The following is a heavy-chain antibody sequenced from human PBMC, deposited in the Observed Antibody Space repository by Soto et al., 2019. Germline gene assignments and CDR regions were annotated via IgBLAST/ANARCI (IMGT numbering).Heavy chain of an antibody. CDR1: GFTFSSYA. J-gene: IGHJ4*02. V-gene: IGHV3-23*01. Sequence: GGSLRLSCAASGFTFSSYAMSWVRQAPGKGLEWVSAISGSGGSTYYADSGKGRFTITRDNSKNTLYLQMNSLRAEDTAVYYCAKDGFGRGNWTFDFWGQGTLVTVSS. CDR2: ISGSGGST. CDR3: AKDGFGRGNWTFDF. D-gene: IGHD1-20*01.